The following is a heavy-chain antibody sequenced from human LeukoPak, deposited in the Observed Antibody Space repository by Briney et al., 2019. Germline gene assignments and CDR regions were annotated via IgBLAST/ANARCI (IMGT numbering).Heavy chain of an antibody. J-gene: IGHJ4*02. Sequence: EASVKVSCKASGYTFTGYYMHWVRQAPGQGLEWMGWINPNSGGTNYAQKFQGRVTITADKSTSTAYMELSSLRSEDTAVYYCARGGGDYGDWAFDYWGQGTLVAVSS. CDR3: ARGGGDYGDWAFDY. CDR1: GYTFTGYY. V-gene: IGHV1-2*02. D-gene: IGHD4-17*01. CDR2: INPNSGGT.